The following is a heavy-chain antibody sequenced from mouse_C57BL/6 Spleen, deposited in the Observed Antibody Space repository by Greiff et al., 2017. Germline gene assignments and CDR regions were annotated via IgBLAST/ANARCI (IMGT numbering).Heavy chain of an antibody. CDR3: ARSDGYGSGGFAY. J-gene: IGHJ3*01. CDR2: IYPGGGYT. V-gene: IGHV1-63*01. Sequence: QVQLQQSGAELVRPGTSVKMSCKASGYTFTNYWLGWAKQRPGHGLEWIGDIYPGGGYTNYNEKFKGKATLTADKSSSTAYMQFSSLTSEDSAIYYGARSDGYGSGGFAYWGQGTLVTVSA. CDR1: GYTFTNYW. D-gene: IGHD1-1*01.